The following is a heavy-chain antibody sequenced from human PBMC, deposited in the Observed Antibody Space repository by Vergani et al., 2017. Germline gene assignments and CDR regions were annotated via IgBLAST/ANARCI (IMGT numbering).Heavy chain of an antibody. D-gene: IGHD3-10*01. V-gene: IGHV2-26*01. CDR1: GFSLSNARMG. J-gene: IGHJ5*02. Sequence: QLTLKESGPVLVKPTETLTLTCTVSGFSLSNARMGVSWIRQPPGKALEWLAHIFSNDEKSYSTSLKSRLTISKETSKSQVVLTMTHLDPVDTATYYCARTPSGVPFRWFDPWGQGTLVTVSA. CDR2: IFSNDEK. CDR3: ARTPSGVPFRWFDP.